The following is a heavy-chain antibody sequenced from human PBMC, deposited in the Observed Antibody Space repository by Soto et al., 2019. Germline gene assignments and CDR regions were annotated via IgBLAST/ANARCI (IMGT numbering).Heavy chain of an antibody. Sequence: EVQLLESGGGLVQPGGSLRLSCAASGFTFSSYAMSWVRQAPGKGLEWVSAISGSGGSTYYADSVKGRFTISRDNSKNTLYLQMNSLRAEDTAVYYCAKDRGAARPLSPHRWFDHWGQGTLVTVSS. CDR2: ISGSGGST. J-gene: IGHJ5*02. CDR3: AKDRGAARPLSPHRWFDH. CDR1: GFTFSSYA. D-gene: IGHD6-6*01. V-gene: IGHV3-23*01.